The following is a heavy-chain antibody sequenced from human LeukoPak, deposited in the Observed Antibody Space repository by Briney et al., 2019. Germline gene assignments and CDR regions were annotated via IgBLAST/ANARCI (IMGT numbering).Heavy chain of an antibody. CDR2: IYTSGST. V-gene: IGHV4-4*07. Sequence: PSETLSLTCTVSGGSISSYYWTWIRQPAGKGLEWIGRIYTSGSTNYNPSLKSRVTMSVDTSKNQFSLKLRSVTAADTAVYYCARGGYSLGSERWGQGTLVTVSS. CDR1: GGSISSYY. CDR3: ARGGYSLGSER. D-gene: IGHD5-18*01. J-gene: IGHJ4*02.